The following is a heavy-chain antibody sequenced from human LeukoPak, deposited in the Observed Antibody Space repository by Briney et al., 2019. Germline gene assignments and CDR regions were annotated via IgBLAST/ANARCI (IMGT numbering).Heavy chain of an antibody. D-gene: IGHD3-22*01. CDR1: GFTFSSYA. CDR3: ARSYDSSGYHRLVFDY. J-gene: IGHJ4*02. Sequence: PGGSLRLSCAASGFTFSSYAMHWVRQAPGKGLEWVAVISYDGSNKYYADSVKGRFTISRGNSKNTLYLQMNSLRAEDTAVYYCARSYDSSGYHRLVFDYWGQGTLVTVSS. CDR2: ISYDGSNK. V-gene: IGHV3-30-3*01.